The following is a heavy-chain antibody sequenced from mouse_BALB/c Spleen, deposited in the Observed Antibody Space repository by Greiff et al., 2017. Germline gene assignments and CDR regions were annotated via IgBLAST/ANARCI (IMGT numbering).Heavy chain of an antibody. CDR2: IYPGDGDT. D-gene: IGHD2-14*01. CDR1: GYTFTSYW. J-gene: IGHJ2*01. V-gene: IGHV1-87*01. CDR3: ARGYDVDY. Sequence: QVQLQQSGAELARPGASVKLSCKASGYTFTSYWMQWVKQRPGQGLEWIGAIYPGDGDTRYTQKFKGKATLTADKSSSTAYMQLSSLASEDSAVYYWARGYDVDYWGQGTTLTVSS.